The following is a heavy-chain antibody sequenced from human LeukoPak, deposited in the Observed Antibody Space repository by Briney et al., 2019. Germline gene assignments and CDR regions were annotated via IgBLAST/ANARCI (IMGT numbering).Heavy chain of an antibody. Sequence: PSETLSLTCAVYGGSFSGYYWSWIRQPPGKGLEWIGEINHSGSTNYNPSLKSRVTISVDTSKIQFSLKLSSVTAADTAVYYCARVYSTTPDYYYYGMDVWGQGTTVTVSS. D-gene: IGHD6-13*01. V-gene: IGHV4-34*01. CDR1: GGSFSGYY. CDR2: INHSGST. CDR3: ARVYSTTPDYYYYGMDV. J-gene: IGHJ6*02.